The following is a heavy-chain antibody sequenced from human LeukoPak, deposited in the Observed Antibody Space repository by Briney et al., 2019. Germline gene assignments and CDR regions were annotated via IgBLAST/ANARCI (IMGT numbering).Heavy chain of an antibody. Sequence: PGGSLRLSCAASGFTFSSYAMHWVRQAPGKGLEWVAVISYDGSDKYYADSVKGRFTISRDNSKNTLYLQMNSLRAEDTAVYYCARDWGGSYYFGLLDYWGQGTLVTVSS. V-gene: IGHV3-30-3*01. D-gene: IGHD1-26*01. CDR2: ISYDGSDK. CDR1: GFTFSSYA. CDR3: ARDWGGSYYFGLLDY. J-gene: IGHJ4*02.